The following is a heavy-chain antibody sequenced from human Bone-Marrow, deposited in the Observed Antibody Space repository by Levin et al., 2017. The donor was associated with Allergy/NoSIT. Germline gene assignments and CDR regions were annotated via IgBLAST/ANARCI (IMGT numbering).Heavy chain of an antibody. Sequence: GGSLRLSCAASGFNFPNAWMNWVRQAPGKGLEWVGRILSKTNGGTTDYAAPLEGRFTISRDDSKNTLYLQVNSLKTEDTAVYYCTTDYNHAYWGQGTLVTVSS. CDR1: GFNFPNAW. CDR3: TTDYNHAY. D-gene: IGHD5-24*01. J-gene: IGHJ4*02. V-gene: IGHV3-15*07. CDR2: ILSKTNGGTT.